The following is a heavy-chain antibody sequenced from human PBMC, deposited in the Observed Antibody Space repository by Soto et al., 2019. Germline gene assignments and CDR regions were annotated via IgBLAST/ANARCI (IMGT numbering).Heavy chain of an antibody. CDR3: ARAPTGLQQLCWFDP. CDR1: GGTFSSYA. Sequence: ASVKVSCKASGGTFSSYAISWVRQVPGQGLEWMGGIIPIFGTANYAQKFQGRVTITADKSTSTAYMELSSLRSEDTAVYYCARAPTGLQQLCWFDPWGQGPLVTVSS. D-gene: IGHD6-13*01. J-gene: IGHJ5*02. V-gene: IGHV1-69*06. CDR2: IIPIFGTA.